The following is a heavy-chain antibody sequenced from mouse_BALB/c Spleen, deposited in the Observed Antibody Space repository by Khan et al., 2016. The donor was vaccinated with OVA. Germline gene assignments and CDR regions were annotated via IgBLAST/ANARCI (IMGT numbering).Heavy chain of an antibody. Sequence: EVQLVESGGGLVQTGGSRKLSCAASGFTFSGFGMHWVRQAPEKGLEWVAYINSGSTSIYYADTVKGRFTISSDNPKHTLFLQMTSLRSEDTAMYYCARTGYYYFDYWGQGTTLTVSS. V-gene: IGHV5-17*02. CDR3: ARTGYYYFDY. J-gene: IGHJ2*01. D-gene: IGHD2-3*01. CDR2: INSGSTSI. CDR1: GFTFSGFG.